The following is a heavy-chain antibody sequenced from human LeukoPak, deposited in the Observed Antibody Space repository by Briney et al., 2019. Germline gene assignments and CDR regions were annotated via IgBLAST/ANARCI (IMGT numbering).Heavy chain of an antibody. V-gene: IGHV3-7*04. D-gene: IGHD3-16*02. CDR3: ARGDNQSKYRQFDS. CDR1: GFTFDTYW. CDR2: IKQDGSEK. Sequence: PGGSLRLSCAASGFTFDTYWMSWVRQAPGKGLEWVANIKQDGSEKDYVDSVKGRFTISRDNAKNSLYLQMNSLRAEDTGVYYCARGDNQSKYRQFDSWGQGSLVIVSS. J-gene: IGHJ4*02.